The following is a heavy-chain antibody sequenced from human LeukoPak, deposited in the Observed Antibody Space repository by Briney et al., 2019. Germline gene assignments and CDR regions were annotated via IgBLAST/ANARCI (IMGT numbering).Heavy chain of an antibody. Sequence: ASVTVSCKASGYTFTDYYMHWVRQAPGQGLKWMGWINPNRGGTNYAQKFQGRVTMTRDTSISTAYMELSRLRSDDTAVYYCARDKDGMDVWGQGTTVTVSS. V-gene: IGHV1-2*02. CDR3: ARDKDGMDV. J-gene: IGHJ6*02. CDR1: GYTFTDYY. CDR2: INPNRGGT.